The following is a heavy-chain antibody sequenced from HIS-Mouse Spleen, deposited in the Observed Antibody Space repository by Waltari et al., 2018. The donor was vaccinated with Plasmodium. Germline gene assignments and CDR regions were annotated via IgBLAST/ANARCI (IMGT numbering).Heavy chain of an antibody. J-gene: IGHJ4*02. D-gene: IGHD6-13*01. Sequence: QVQLQQWGAGLLKPSEPLSLTCAVFGGSFSGYYWSWTRQPPGKGLAWIGENNHSGSTSSNPAIKRRGTISVDTSKNQCSLKLSSVTAEDTAVYYCARVLYSSSRYYFDYWGQGTLVTVSS. V-gene: IGHV4-34*01. CDR1: GGSFSGYY. CDR3: ARVLYSSSRYYFDY. CDR2: NNHSGST.